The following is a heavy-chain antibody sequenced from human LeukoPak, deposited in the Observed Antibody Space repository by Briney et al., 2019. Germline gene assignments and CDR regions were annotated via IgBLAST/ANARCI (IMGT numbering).Heavy chain of an antibody. CDR1: GLTFSTYW. Sequence: GRSLTLSCSASGLTFSTYWMHWVRQAPGKGLVWVSRIDPDGNTVYADSVRARFTVSRDNAKNTMYLQMNSLRVEDTALYYCASFRNTDIWGQGTTVTV. CDR2: IDPDGNT. CDR3: ASFRNTDI. J-gene: IGHJ3*02. V-gene: IGHV3-74*01. D-gene: IGHD2/OR15-2a*01.